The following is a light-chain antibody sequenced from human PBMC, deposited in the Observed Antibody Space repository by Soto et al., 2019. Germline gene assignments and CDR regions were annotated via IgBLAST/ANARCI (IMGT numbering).Light chain of an antibody. Sequence: QSALTQPASVSGSPGQAITVSCSGTSSDIGAHNFVSWYQQHPGKAPKLIIYEVINRPSGVSDRFSGSNSGNTASLTISGLQSEDEADYYCNSYTTSNTFVFGTGTKVTVL. CDR2: EVI. J-gene: IGLJ1*01. V-gene: IGLV2-14*03. CDR3: NSYTTSNTFV. CDR1: SSDIGAHNF.